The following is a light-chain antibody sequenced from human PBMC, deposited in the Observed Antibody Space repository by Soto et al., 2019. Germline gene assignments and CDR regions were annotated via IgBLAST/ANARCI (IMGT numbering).Light chain of an antibody. CDR3: HQRSNWPLT. V-gene: IGKV3-11*01. CDR2: DVS. CDR1: QSLRST. J-gene: IGKJ4*01. Sequence: EIVLTQSPGTLSLSPGDSATLSCRTSQSLRSTFVAWYQHKPGQALRLVMYDVSKRATGIPARFSGSGSGTDFTLTIGSLEPEDFAVYYCHQRSNWPLTFGGGTKLEIK.